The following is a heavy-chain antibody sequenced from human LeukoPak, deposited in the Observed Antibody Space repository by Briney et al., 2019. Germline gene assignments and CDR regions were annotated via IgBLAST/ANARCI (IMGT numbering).Heavy chain of an antibody. D-gene: IGHD3-10*01. CDR2: INPSGGST. CDR1: GYTFTSYY. Sequence: GASVKVSCKASGYTFTSYYMHWVRQAPGQGLEWMGIINPSGGSTSYAQKFQGRVTMTRDTSTSTVYMELSSLRSEDTAVYYCARDSFYGSGSYWPPKYWGQGTLVTVSS. J-gene: IGHJ4*02. CDR3: ARDSFYGSGSYWPPKY. V-gene: IGHV1-46*01.